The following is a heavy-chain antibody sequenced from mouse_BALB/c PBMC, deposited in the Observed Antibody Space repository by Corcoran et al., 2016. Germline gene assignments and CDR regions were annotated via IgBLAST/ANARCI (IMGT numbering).Heavy chain of an antibody. CDR1: GFDFSRYW. V-gene: IGHV4-1*02. D-gene: IGHD4-1*01. CDR2: INPDSSTI. Sequence: EVKLLESGGGLVQPGGSLKLSCAASGFDFSRYWMSWVRQAPGKGLEWIGEINPDSSTINYTPSLKDKFIISRDNAKNTLYLQMSKGRSEDTARYYCASGWDGGYWCQGTTLTVSS. CDR3: ASGWDGGY. J-gene: IGHJ2*01.